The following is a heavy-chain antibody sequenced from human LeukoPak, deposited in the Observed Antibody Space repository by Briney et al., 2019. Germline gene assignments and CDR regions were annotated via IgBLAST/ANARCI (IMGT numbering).Heavy chain of an antibody. V-gene: IGHV4-61*02. Sequence: SGTLSLTCAVSGGSISSSNWWSWVRQPAGKGLEWIGRIYTSGSTSYNPSLKSRVTILVDTSKNQFSLKLSSVTAADTAVYYCARSSWYDIIDYWGQGTLVTVSS. CDR1: GGSISSSNW. CDR3: ARSSWYDIIDY. D-gene: IGHD6-13*01. J-gene: IGHJ4*02. CDR2: IYTSGST.